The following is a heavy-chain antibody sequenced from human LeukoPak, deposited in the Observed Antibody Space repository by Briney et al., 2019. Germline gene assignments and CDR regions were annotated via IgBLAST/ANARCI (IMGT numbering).Heavy chain of an antibody. V-gene: IGHV4-30-4*08. CDR1: GGSISSGDYY. CDR3: ARVPAYSGSYVDY. Sequence: PSETLSLTCTVSGGSISSGDYYWSWIRQPPGKGLEWIGYIYYSGSTYYNPSLKSRVTISVDTSKNQFSLKLSSVTAADTAVYYCARVPAYSGSYVDYWGQGTLVTVSS. CDR2: IYYSGST. J-gene: IGHJ4*02. D-gene: IGHD1-26*01.